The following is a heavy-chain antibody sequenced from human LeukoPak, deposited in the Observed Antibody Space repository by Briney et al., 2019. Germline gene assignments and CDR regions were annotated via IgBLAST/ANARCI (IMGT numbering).Heavy chain of an antibody. Sequence: GGSLRLSCAASGFTFSSYWMSWVRQAPGKGLEWVANIKQDGSEKYYAASVKGRFTISRDNRKNLLHLQMNSLRPDDSAVYYCAKDLGSAITSALALDVWGQGTTVTVSS. V-gene: IGHV3-7*03. J-gene: IGHJ6*02. CDR2: IKQDGSEK. D-gene: IGHD2-15*01. CDR1: GFTFSSYW. CDR3: AKDLGSAITSALALDV.